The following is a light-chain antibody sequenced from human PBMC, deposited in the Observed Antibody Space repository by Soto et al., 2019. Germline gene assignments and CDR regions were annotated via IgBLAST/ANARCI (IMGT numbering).Light chain of an antibody. Sequence: QSVLTQPRSVSGSPGQSVAISCTGTTSDVGGYDYVSWHQQHPGKAPELIIFDVSKRPSGVPDRFSGSKSGNTASLTISGLQAEDEADYFCCSYAGDCYVFGSGTKVTVL. CDR1: TSDVGGYDY. V-gene: IGLV2-11*01. CDR3: CSYAGDCYV. J-gene: IGLJ1*01. CDR2: DVS.